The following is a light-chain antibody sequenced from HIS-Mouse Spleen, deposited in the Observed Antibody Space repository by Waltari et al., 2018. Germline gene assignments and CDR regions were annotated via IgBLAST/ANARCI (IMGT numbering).Light chain of an antibody. CDR2: EDS. Sequence: SYELTQPPSVSVSPGQTARITCSGDALPKKYAYWYQKKSGQAPALVIYEDSKRPSGIPERFSGSSSGTMATLTISGAQVEDEADYYCYSTDSSGNHRVFGGGTKLTVL. V-gene: IGLV3-10*01. CDR3: YSTDSSGNHRV. J-gene: IGLJ2*01. CDR1: ALPKKY.